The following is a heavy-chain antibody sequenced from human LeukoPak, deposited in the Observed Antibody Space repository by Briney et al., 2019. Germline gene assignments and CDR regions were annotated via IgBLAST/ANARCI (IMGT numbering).Heavy chain of an antibody. J-gene: IGHJ5*02. Sequence: SETLSLTCTVSGGSISSGGYYWSWIRQHPGKGLEWIGYIYYSGSTYYNPSLKSRVTISVDTSKNQFSLKLSSVTAADTAVYYCARDYYDSSGYFNNWFDPWGQGILVTVSS. CDR3: ARDYYDSSGYFNNWFDP. D-gene: IGHD3-22*01. CDR1: GGSISSGGYY. CDR2: IYYSGST. V-gene: IGHV4-31*03.